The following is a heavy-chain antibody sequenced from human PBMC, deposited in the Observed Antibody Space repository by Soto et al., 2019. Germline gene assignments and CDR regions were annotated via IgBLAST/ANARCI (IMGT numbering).Heavy chain of an antibody. Sequence: RASVKVSCKASGGTFSSYAISWVRQAPGQGLEWMGGIIPIFGTANYAQKFQGRVTITADESTSTAYMELSSLRSEDTAVYYCASCRDGYNYWFDPWGQGSLFTVLS. CDR2: IIPIFGTA. CDR1: GGTFSSYA. CDR3: ASCRDGYNYWFDP. D-gene: IGHD5-12*01. V-gene: IGHV1-69*13. J-gene: IGHJ5*02.